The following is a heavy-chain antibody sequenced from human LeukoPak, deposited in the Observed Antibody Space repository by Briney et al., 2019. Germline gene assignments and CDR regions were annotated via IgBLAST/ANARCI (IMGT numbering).Heavy chain of an antibody. D-gene: IGHD5-12*01. CDR2: ISYDGSNK. Sequence: PGRSLRLSCAASGFTFSSYGMHWVRQAPGKGLEWVAVISYDGSNKYYADSVKGRFTISRDNSKNTLYLQMNSLRAEDTAVYYCAKERDSGYEYYFDYWGQGTLVTVYS. V-gene: IGHV3-30*18. CDR1: GFTFSSYG. J-gene: IGHJ4*02. CDR3: AKERDSGYEYYFDY.